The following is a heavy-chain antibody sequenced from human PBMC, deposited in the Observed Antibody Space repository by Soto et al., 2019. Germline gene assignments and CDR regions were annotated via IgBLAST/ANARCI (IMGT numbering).Heavy chain of an antibody. Sequence: QVYLHQSGPGLVKPSGTLSLTCAVSGDSISSTHWWTWVRQTPGKGLEWIGEVYHSGSTSYNPSLKSRGTISVDKSNNQCSLKLTSVTAADTAVYYCATLPPRIVVTVLPIPTWGQGTLVSVSS. J-gene: IGHJ5*02. D-gene: IGHD2-21*01. CDR1: GDSISSTHW. CDR3: ATLPPRIVVTVLPIPT. V-gene: IGHV4-4*02. CDR2: VYHSGST.